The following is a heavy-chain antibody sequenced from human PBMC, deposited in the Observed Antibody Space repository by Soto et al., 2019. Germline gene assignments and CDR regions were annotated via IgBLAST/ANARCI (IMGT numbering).Heavy chain of an antibody. CDR1: GYTFTGYY. J-gene: IGHJ4*02. CDR3: ARDRSSYYDILTGQYYFDY. D-gene: IGHD3-9*01. Sequence: ASVKVSCKASGYTFTGYYMHWVRQAPGQGLEWMGWINPNSGGTNYAQKFQGWVTMTRDTSTSTAYMELRSLRSDDTAVYYCARDRSSYYDILTGQYYFDYWGQGTLVTVSS. CDR2: INPNSGGT. V-gene: IGHV1-2*04.